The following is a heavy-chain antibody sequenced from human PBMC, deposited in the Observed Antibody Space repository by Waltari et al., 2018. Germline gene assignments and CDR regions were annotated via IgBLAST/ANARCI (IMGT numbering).Heavy chain of an antibody. CDR1: GYTFSGYY. Sequence: QVQLVQSGAEVKKPGASVTVSCKASGYTFSGYYMHWVRQAPGQGLEGVGWINPDSGGTNYAQKLQGRVTMTRDTSISTAYMEVSSLRSDDTAVYYCARGGRAAIGVIDYWGQGTLVTVSS. V-gene: IGHV1-2*02. CDR3: ARGGRAAIGVIDY. CDR2: INPDSGGT. D-gene: IGHD5-12*01. J-gene: IGHJ4*02.